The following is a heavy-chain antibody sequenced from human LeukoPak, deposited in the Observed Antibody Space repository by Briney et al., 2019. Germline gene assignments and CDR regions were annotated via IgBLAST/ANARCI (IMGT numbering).Heavy chain of an antibody. J-gene: IGHJ1*01. CDR2: IRYDGSNK. CDR3: AKERSSSSQYFQH. CDR1: GFTFSSYG. Sequence: GGSLRLSCAASGFTFSSYGMHWVRQAPGKGLEWVAFIRYDGSNKYYADSVKGRFTISRDNSKNTLYLQMNSLRAEDTAVYYCAKERSSSSQYFQHWGQGTLVTVSS. D-gene: IGHD6-6*01. V-gene: IGHV3-30*02.